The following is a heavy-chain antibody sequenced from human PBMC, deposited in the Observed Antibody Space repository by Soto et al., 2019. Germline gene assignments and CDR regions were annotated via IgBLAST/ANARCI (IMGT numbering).Heavy chain of an antibody. CDR3: AASYGSGYRAFDY. D-gene: IGHD3-10*01. J-gene: IGHJ4*02. Sequence: SVKVSCKASGDTFSFYTINWVRQAPGLGLEWMGRVNPIVSMSNYAQKFQGRDTITADKSTNTAYMQLSSLRSEDTAIYYCAASYGSGYRAFDYWGQGALVTVSS. CDR2: VNPIVSMS. V-gene: IGHV1-69*02. CDR1: GDTFSFYT.